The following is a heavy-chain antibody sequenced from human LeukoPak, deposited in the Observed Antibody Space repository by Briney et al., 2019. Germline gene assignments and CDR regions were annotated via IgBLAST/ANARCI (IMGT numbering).Heavy chain of an antibody. Sequence: PSETLSLTCTVSGGSISSGGYYWSWIRQPPGKGMEWIGYIYHSGSTYYNPSLKSRVTISVDRSKNQFSLKLSSVTAADTAVYYCARGEYYFDYWGQGTLVTVSS. CDR2: IYHSGST. CDR3: ARGEYYFDY. D-gene: IGHD3-16*01. J-gene: IGHJ4*02. V-gene: IGHV4-30-2*01. CDR1: GGSISSGGYY.